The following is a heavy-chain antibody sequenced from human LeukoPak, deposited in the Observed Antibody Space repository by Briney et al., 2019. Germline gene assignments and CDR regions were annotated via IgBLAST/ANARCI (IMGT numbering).Heavy chain of an antibody. Sequence: PSETLSLTCTVSGGSISNYYWSWIRQPPRKGLEWIGYIYYSGSTDYNPSLKSRVTISVDTSENHFSLMLTFVTAADTAVYYCARSPSRDGYNNLILFENWGQGTLVTVSS. J-gene: IGHJ4*02. CDR2: IYYSGST. D-gene: IGHD5-24*01. CDR1: GGSISNYY. V-gene: IGHV4-59*08. CDR3: ARSPSRDGYNNLILFEN.